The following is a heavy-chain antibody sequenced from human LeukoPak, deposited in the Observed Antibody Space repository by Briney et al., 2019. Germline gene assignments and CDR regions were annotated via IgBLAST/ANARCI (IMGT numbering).Heavy chain of an antibody. CDR3: ARHYSGTYYRFDY. Sequence: KTSETLSLTCTVSGGSISSSSYFRDWIRQSPGKGLEWIGTVSYTGSTYYNPSLKSRVTISVDTSKNQFSLKLSSVTAADTSVYYCARHYSGTYYRFDYWGQGTLVTVSS. D-gene: IGHD1-26*01. CDR2: VSYTGST. CDR1: GGSISSSSYF. J-gene: IGHJ4*02. V-gene: IGHV4-39*01.